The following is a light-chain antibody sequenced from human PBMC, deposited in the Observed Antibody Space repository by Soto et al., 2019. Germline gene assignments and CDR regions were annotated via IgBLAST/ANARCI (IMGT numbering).Light chain of an antibody. CDR3: SSYTTSSAHYV. V-gene: IGLV2-14*01. Sequence: QSALTQPASVSGSPGQSITISCTGTSSDVGGFNYVSWYQHHPGKAPKLIIFEVSNRPSGVSSRFSGSKSGNSASLTISGLQAEDEADYFCSSYTTSSAHYVFGTVTQLTVL. CDR2: EVS. CDR1: SSDVGGFNY. J-gene: IGLJ1*01.